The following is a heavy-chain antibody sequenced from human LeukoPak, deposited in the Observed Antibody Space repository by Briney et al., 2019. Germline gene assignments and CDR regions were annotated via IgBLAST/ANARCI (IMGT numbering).Heavy chain of an antibody. CDR1: GFTFSSYW. CDR3: AREAFPDAFDI. Sequence: GGSLRLSCAASGFTFSSYWMSWVRQAPGKGLEWVANIKQDGGETFYVDSVKGRFTISRDNAKNSLYLQMNSLRAEDTAVYYCAREAFPDAFDIWGQGTMVTVSS. J-gene: IGHJ3*02. D-gene: IGHD2/OR15-2a*01. CDR2: IKQDGGET. V-gene: IGHV3-7*01.